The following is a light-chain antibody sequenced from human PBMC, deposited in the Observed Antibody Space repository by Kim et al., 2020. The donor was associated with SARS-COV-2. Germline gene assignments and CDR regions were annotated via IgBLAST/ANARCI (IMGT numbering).Light chain of an antibody. CDR1: QTISTW. CDR3: QRYNTSPWT. J-gene: IGKJ1*01. Sequence: SASIGDSGTITCRVSQTISTWLAWYQQKPGRAPKLLIHKTSSLEPGVSSRFSGSGSGTEFTLTISSLQPDDFATYYCQRYNTSPWTFGQGTKLEI. CDR2: KTS. V-gene: IGKV1-5*03.